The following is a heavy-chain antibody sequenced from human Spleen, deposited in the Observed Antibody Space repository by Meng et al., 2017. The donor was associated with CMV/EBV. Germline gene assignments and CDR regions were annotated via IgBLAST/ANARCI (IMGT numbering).Heavy chain of an antibody. CDR2: VYYSGTT. Sequence: SETLSLTCSVSGGSMTNDYWSWIRQPPGKGLDWIGYVYYSGTTNYNPSLKSRVTISVDTSQNQFSLKLRSVTAADTAVYYCARGRWSGRTSFWWFDPWGQGTLVTVSS. J-gene: IGHJ5*02. CDR1: GGSMTNDY. CDR3: ARGRWSGRTSFWWFDP. V-gene: IGHV4-59*12. D-gene: IGHD3-3*01.